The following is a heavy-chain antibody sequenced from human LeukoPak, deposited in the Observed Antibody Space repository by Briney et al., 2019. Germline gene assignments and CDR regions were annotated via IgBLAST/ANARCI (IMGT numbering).Heavy chain of an antibody. CDR3: ARDNPGTYYDILTGYYQALDY. CDR2: ISSSGSTI. CDR1: GFTSSSYE. J-gene: IGHJ4*02. V-gene: IGHV3-48*03. D-gene: IGHD3-9*01. Sequence: GGSLRLSCAASGFTSSSYEMNWVRQAPGKGLEWVSYISSSGSTIYYADSVKGRFTISRDNAKNSLYLQMNSLRAEDTAVYYCARDNPGTYYDILTGYYQALDYWGQGTLVTVSS.